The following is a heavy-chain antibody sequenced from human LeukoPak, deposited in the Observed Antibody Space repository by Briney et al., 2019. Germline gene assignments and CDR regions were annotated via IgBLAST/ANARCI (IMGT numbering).Heavy chain of an antibody. J-gene: IGHJ4*02. CDR2: IYYSGST. D-gene: IGHD2-15*01. V-gene: IGHV4-39*01. CDR3: ARVVAATAGFDY. Sequence: SETLSLTCTVSGGSISSSSYYWGWIRQPPGKGLEWIGSIYYSGSTYYNPSLKSRATISVDTSKNQFSLKLSSVTAADTAVYYCARVVAATAGFDYWGQGTLVTVSS. CDR1: GGSISSSSYY.